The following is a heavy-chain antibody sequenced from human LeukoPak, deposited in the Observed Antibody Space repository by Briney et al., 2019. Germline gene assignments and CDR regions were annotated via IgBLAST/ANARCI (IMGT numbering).Heavy chain of an antibody. V-gene: IGHV5-51*01. CDR2: MYPGDSDT. Sequence: GESLKISCQGSGYRFSSYWIGWVRQMPGKGLEWMGTMYPGDSDTRYSPSFQGQVTTSVDKSITTAYLEWSGLKASDTAMYYCARDYGSGSGNWFDPWGQGTLVTVSS. CDR1: GYRFSSYW. CDR3: ARDYGSGSGNWFDP. D-gene: IGHD3-10*01. J-gene: IGHJ5*02.